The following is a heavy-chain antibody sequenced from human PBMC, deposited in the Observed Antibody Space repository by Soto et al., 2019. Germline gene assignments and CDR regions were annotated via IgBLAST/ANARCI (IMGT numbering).Heavy chain of an antibody. CDR3: ARENDRPEYGYYYYGMDV. J-gene: IGHJ6*02. Sequence: QVQLVESGGGVVQPGRSLRLSCAASGFTFSSYGMHWVRQAPGKGLEWVAVIWCDGSNKYYADSVKGRFTISRDNSKNTLYLQMNSLRAEDTAVYYCARENDRPEYGYYYYGMDVWGQGTTVTVSS. CDR1: GFTFSSYG. V-gene: IGHV3-33*01. D-gene: IGHD1-1*01. CDR2: IWCDGSNK.